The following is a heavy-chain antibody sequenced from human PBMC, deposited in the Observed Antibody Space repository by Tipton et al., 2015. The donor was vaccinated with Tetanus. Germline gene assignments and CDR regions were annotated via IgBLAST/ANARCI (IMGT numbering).Heavy chain of an antibody. D-gene: IGHD3-22*01. CDR1: GGSISSFNYY. J-gene: IGHJ3*02. V-gene: IGHV4-39*01. Sequence: TLSLTCTVSGGSISSFNYYWGWVRQPPGKGLEWIGSIYYSGSTCYNPSLASRVTMSVDTSKIQFSLKVSSVTAADTAVYYCARLSSSANDAHAFDIWGQGTMVTVSS. CDR3: ARLSSSANDAHAFDI. CDR2: IYYSGST.